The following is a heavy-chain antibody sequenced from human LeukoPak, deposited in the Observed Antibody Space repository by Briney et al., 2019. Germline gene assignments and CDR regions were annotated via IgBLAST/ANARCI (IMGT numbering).Heavy chain of an antibody. V-gene: IGHV1-3*01. Sequence: GESLKISCKGSGYSFTSYWIGWVRQAPGQRLEWMGWINAGNGNTKYSQKFQGRVTITRDTSASTAYMELSSLRSEDTAVYYCARGNSYYYDSSGSYYFDYWGQGTLVTVSS. CDR1: GYSFTSYW. D-gene: IGHD3-22*01. J-gene: IGHJ4*02. CDR2: INAGNGNT. CDR3: ARGNSYYYDSSGSYYFDY.